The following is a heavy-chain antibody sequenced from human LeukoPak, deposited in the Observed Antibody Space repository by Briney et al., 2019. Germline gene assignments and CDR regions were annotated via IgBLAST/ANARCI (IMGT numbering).Heavy chain of an antibody. CDR1: GYTFTSYG. Sequence: GASVKVSCKASGYTFTSYGFIWVRQAPGQGLEWMGWISAYNGNTNYAQKLQGRVTMTTDTSTSTAYMELRSLRSDDTAVYYCARDYYDFWSGSIVHGGDVWGKGTTVTVSS. V-gene: IGHV1-18*01. J-gene: IGHJ6*04. D-gene: IGHD3-3*01. CDR2: ISAYNGNT. CDR3: ARDYYDFWSGSIVHGGDV.